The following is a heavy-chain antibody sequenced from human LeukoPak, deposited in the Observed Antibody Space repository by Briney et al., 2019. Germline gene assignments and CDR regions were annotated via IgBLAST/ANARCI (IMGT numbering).Heavy chain of an antibody. V-gene: IGHV3-23*01. CDR3: ARRGVVVTHFDY. CDR2: ISGSGVGT. D-gene: IGHD3-22*01. CDR1: GFTFSNYA. J-gene: IGHJ4*02. Sequence: GGSLRLSCAASGFTFSNYAMSWVRQAPGKGLEWVSLISGSGVGTYYADSVKGRFTISRDNSKNTLYLQMNSLGAEDTAVYYCARRGVVVTHFDYWGQGTLVTVSS.